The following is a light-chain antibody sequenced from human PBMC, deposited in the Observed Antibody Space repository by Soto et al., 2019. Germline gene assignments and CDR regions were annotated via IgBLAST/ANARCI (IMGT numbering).Light chain of an antibody. CDR2: GAS. V-gene: IGKV3D-7*01. J-gene: IGKJ1*01. CDR3: HQRQSWPRT. CDR1: QTVSSSS. Sequence: PGSIVPLSCRASQTVSSSSLTWCQQKPGQAPGLLIYGASTRATAIPARFSGSGSGTDFTLTVSSLQPEDFAVYYCHQRQSWPRTFGQGTKVDIK.